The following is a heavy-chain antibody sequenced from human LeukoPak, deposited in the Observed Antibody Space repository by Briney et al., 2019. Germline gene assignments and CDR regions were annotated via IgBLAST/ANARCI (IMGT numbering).Heavy chain of an antibody. CDR3: AKSPVAGTEVEYFDY. Sequence: PGGSLRLSCAASGFTFSSYAMSWVRQAPGKGLEWVSAISGSGGSTYYADSVKGRFTISRDNSKNTLYLQMNSLRAEDTAVYYCAKSPVAGTEVEYFDYWGQGTLVTVSS. J-gene: IGHJ4*02. CDR2: ISGSGGST. CDR1: GFTFSSYA. D-gene: IGHD6-19*01. V-gene: IGHV3-23*01.